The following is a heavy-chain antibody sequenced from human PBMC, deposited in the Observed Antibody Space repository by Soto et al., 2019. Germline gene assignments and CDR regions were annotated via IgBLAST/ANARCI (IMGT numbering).Heavy chain of an antibody. J-gene: IGHJ4*02. CDR3: ARDRQFVEFYFDS. V-gene: IGHV4-59*11. CDR1: VPSISSQS. Sequence: QTLSLTCTVSVPSISSQSSSWIRQPPGKGLEWIGYIYYIGSTNYNPTLKSRVTISVDTSKNQFTLKLSAVTAVDSAVYYCARDRQFVEFYFDSWGQGTLVTVSS. D-gene: IGHD3-10*01. CDR2: IYYIGST.